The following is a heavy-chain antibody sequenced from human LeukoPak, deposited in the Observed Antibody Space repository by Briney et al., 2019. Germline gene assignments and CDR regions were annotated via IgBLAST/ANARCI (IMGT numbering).Heavy chain of an antibody. CDR1: GYTFTRYG. Sequence: GASVKVSCQTSGYTFTRYGITWVRQAPGQGLEWMGWITPYNGYKKYAQKFQGRLTLTTDTSTTTASMELNSLTSDDTAAYFCARNYDAWNGRLHTFDYWGQGTLLTVSS. CDR3: ARNYDAWNGRLHTFDY. D-gene: IGHD3-3*01. CDR2: ITPYNGYK. V-gene: IGHV1-18*01. J-gene: IGHJ4*02.